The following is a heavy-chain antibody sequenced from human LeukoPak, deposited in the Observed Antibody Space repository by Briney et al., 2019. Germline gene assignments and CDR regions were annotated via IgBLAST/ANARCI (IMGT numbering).Heavy chain of an antibody. V-gene: IGHV4-30-4*08. J-gene: IGHJ6*03. CDR2: IYHSGST. Sequence: SQTLSLTCTVSGGSVGSGDYYWSWIRQPPVKGLEWIGCIYHSGSTYYNPSLKSRDTISLDTPKNQFSLKLSSVTAADTAVYYCARASSGSYSGPIYCSYYMDVWGKGTTVTVSS. CDR3: ARASSGSYSGPIYCSYYMDV. CDR1: GGSVGSGDYY. D-gene: IGHD1-26*01.